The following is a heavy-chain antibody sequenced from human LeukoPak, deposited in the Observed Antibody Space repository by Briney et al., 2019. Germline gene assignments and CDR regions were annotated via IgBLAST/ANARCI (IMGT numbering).Heavy chain of an antibody. J-gene: IGHJ6*02. CDR3: ARVYVGSIAAAGFYGMDV. CDR1: GYTFTSYY. CDR2: INPSGGST. V-gene: IGHV1-46*01. D-gene: IGHD6-13*01. Sequence: ASVKVSCKASGYTFTSYYMHWVRQAPGQGLGWMGIINPSGGSTSYAQKFQGRVTMTRDTSTSTVYMELSSLRSEDTAVYYCARVYVGSIAAAGFYGMDVWGQGTTVTVSS.